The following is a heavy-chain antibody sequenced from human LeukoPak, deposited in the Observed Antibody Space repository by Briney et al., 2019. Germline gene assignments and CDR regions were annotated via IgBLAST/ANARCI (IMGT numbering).Heavy chain of an antibody. CDR2: IYFSGST. V-gene: IGHV4-59*08. CDR1: GGSINNNA. Sequence: PSETLSLTCTVSGGSINNNAWSWIRQPPGRGLEWIGYIYFSGSTNYNPSLKSRVTMSVDTSKNQFSLKLTSVTAADTAVYYCARGTMIVVVITPYFDYGMDVWGQGTTVTVSS. D-gene: IGHD3-22*01. CDR3: ARGTMIVVVITPYFDYGMDV. J-gene: IGHJ6*02.